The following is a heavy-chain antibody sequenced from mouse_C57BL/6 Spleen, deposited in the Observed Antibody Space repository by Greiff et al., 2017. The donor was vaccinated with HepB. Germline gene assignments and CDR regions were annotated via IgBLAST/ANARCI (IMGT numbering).Heavy chain of an antibody. CDR3: ARYNYGSSSGFAY. J-gene: IGHJ3*01. CDR2: IRNKANGYTT. D-gene: IGHD1-1*01. V-gene: IGHV7-3*01. Sequence: EVKLQESGGGLVQPGGSLSLSCAASGFTFTDYYMRWVRQPPGKALEWLGFIRNKANGYTTEYSASVKGRFTISRYNSQSFLYLQMNALRAEDSATYYGARYNYGSSSGFAYWGQGTLVTVSA. CDR1: GFTFTDYY.